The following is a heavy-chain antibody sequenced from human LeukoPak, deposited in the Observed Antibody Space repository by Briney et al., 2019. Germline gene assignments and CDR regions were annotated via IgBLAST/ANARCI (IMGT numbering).Heavy chain of an antibody. CDR1: GFTFSSYW. CDR2: IKQHGSEK. CDR3: ARDVIVARGNWFDP. Sequence: SGGSLRLSRAASGFTFSSYWMSWVRQAPGKGLEWVANIKQHGSEKYYVDSVKGRFTISRDNAKNSLYLQMNSLRAEDTAVYYCARDVIVARGNWFDPWGQGTLVTVSS. J-gene: IGHJ5*02. V-gene: IGHV3-7*05. D-gene: IGHD5-12*01.